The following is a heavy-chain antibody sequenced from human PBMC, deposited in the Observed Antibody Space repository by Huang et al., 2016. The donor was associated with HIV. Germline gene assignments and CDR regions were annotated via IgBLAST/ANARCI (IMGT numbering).Heavy chain of an antibody. V-gene: IGHV1-46*01. D-gene: IGHD3-22*01. Sequence: QVQLVQSGAEVKKPGASVKVSCKASGYAFTSYCMHWVRQAPGPGLEWTGIINPSDGSTSYAQKFQGRVTTTRDTSTNTVFMELSSLRSEDTAVYYCARDRDFYDSSGYWGFNYFDYWGQGTLVTVSS. CDR1: GYAFTSYC. J-gene: IGHJ4*02. CDR3: ARDRDFYDSSGYWGFNYFDY. CDR2: INPSDGST.